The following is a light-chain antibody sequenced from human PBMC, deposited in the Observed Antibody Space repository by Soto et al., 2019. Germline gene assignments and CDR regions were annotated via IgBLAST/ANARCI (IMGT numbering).Light chain of an antibody. J-gene: IGKJ1*01. Sequence: DIAKTQSPATLSVSPGERATLSCRASQSIRHDLAWYQQKPGQAPRLLIYDASTRATGMPARFSGSGSGTEFTLTISSLQSEDFAIYYCHQYNNWPPWTFGQGTKVEI. CDR1: QSIRHD. CDR3: HQYNNWPPWT. V-gene: IGKV3D-15*01. CDR2: DAS.